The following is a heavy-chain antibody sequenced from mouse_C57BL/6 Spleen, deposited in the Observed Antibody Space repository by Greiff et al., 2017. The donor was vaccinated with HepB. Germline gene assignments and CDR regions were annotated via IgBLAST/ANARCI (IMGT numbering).Heavy chain of an antibody. CDR3: AGGYTTVVATGYFDV. V-gene: IGHV1-82*01. D-gene: IGHD1-1*01. CDR1: GYAFSSSW. Sequence: QVQLKESGPELVKPGASVKISCKASGYAFSSSWMNWVKQRPGKGLEWIGRIYPGDGDTNYNGKFKGKATLTADKSSSTAYMQLSSLTSEDSAVYFCAGGYTTVVATGYFDVWGTGTTVTVSS. CDR2: IYPGDGDT. J-gene: IGHJ1*03.